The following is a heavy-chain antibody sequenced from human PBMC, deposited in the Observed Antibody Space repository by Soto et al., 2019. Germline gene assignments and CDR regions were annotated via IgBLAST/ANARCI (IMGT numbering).Heavy chain of an antibody. J-gene: IGHJ5*02. CDR1: GSSMSSGGYS. Sequence: SETLSLTCAVSGSSMSSGGYSWSWIRQPPGKGLEWIGYIYHSGSTYYNPSLKSRVTISVDRSKNQFSLKLSSVTAADTAVYYCARVPDRWGQGTLVTVSS. CDR2: IYHSGST. CDR3: ARVPDR. V-gene: IGHV4-30-2*01. D-gene: IGHD2-2*01.